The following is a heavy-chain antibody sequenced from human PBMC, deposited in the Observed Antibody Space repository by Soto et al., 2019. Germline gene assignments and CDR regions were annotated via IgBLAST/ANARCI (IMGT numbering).Heavy chain of an antibody. V-gene: IGHV5-51*01. CDR1: GYSFTSYW. CDR3: ARGTSSISWFDP. D-gene: IGHD1-7*01. Sequence: GKSLKISCKGSGYSFTSYWIAWVRQMPGKGLEWMGLIHPGDSDTRYSPSLQGQVTISADKSIRTAYLQWSGLKASDTAMYYCARGTSSISWFDPWGQGTLVTVSS. CDR2: IHPGDSDT. J-gene: IGHJ5*02.